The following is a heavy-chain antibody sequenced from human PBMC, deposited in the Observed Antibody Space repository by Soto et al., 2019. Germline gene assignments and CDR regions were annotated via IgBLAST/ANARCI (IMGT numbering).Heavy chain of an antibody. J-gene: IGHJ4*02. CDR3: ARDVGRWFGELYTTDF. V-gene: IGHV4-4*02. Sequence: SETLSLTCAVSGGSMKTSNWWSWVRQPPGKGLEWIGEVYHSGTTNYNPSLRGRVTMSVDKSKNQFSLNLTSVTAADTAFYFCARDVGRWFGELYTTDFWGQGTLVTVS. CDR1: GGSMKTSNW. CDR2: VYHSGTT. D-gene: IGHD3-10*01.